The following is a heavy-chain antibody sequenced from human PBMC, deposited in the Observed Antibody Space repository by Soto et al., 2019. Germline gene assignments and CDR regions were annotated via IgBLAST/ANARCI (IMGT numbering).Heavy chain of an antibody. CDR1: GFTFSHYG. Sequence: QVQLVESGGGVVQPGRSLRLSCAASGFTFSHYGMHWVRQAPGKGLEWVAVVWYDGSNKYYADSVKGRFIISRDNSKNTLYLQMNSLRVEDTAVYYCARSPGSSWSLHYLVYWGQGTLVTVSS. V-gene: IGHV3-33*01. CDR2: VWYDGSNK. J-gene: IGHJ4*02. D-gene: IGHD6-13*01. CDR3: ARSPGSSWSLHYLVY.